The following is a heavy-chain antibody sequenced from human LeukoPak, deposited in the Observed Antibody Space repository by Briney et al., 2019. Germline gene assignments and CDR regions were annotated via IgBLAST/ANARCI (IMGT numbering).Heavy chain of an antibody. CDR2: ISNTDGT. J-gene: IGHJ2*01. V-gene: IGHV4-30-2*01. Sequence: SQTLSLTCTVSGGSNSRCDYPGTPVRQPPGKGLVCNGDISNTDGTFYNRSLKTRVTMSEDRSKNQFSLKLTSVTASDTAVYYCAGDHLVTGYWYFDLWGRGTLVTVSS. CDR3: AGDHLVTGYWYFDL. CDR1: GGSNSRCDYP. D-gene: IGHD2-21*02.